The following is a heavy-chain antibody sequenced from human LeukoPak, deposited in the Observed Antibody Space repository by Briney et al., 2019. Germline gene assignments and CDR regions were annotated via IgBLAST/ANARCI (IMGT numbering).Heavy chain of an antibody. V-gene: IGHV3-23*01. CDR3: AKGSYYDSSGYYYFDY. Sequence: GGSLRFSCAASGFTFSSYAMNWVRQAPGKGLEWVSGISASSSIYYADSVKGRFTISRDNSKNTLYLQVNSLRADDTAVYYCAKGSYYDSSGYYYFDYWGQGTLVTVSS. D-gene: IGHD3-22*01. CDR1: GFTFSSYA. CDR2: ISASSSI. J-gene: IGHJ4*02.